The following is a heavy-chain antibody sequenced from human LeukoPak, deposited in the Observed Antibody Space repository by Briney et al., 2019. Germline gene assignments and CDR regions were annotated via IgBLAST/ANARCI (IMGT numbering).Heavy chain of an antibody. J-gene: IGHJ6*03. Sequence: GGSLRLSCAASGFIIISYRMSWVRQAPGKGLEWVANIKQDGSEKYYVDSVKGRFTISRDNAKNSLYLQMSSLRAEDTAVYYCARVRDGYKPPKLSSYYYMDVWGKGTTVTISS. CDR1: GFIIISYR. D-gene: IGHD5-24*01. CDR3: ARVRDGYKPPKLSSYYYMDV. CDR2: IKQDGSEK. V-gene: IGHV3-7*01.